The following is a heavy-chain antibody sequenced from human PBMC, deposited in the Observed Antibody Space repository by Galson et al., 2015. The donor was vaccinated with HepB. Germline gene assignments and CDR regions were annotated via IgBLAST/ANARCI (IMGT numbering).Heavy chain of an antibody. D-gene: IGHD1-1*01. V-gene: IGHV4-38-2*01. Sequence: LTCAVSGYSISSVYYWGWIRQPPGKGLEWTGTIFHTGGTYYNPSLKSRVTISMNMSKNQFSLRLSSVTAADTAVYYCAKSRNDYNSASGYDYWGQGTLVTASS. CDR1: GYSISSVYY. J-gene: IGHJ4*02. CDR3: AKSRNDYNSASGYDY. CDR2: IFHTGGT.